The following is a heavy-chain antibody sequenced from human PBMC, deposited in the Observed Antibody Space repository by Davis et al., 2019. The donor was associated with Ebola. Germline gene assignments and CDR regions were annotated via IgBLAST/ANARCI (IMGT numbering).Heavy chain of an antibody. J-gene: IGHJ4*02. CDR3: ARAQFPTTSDH. V-gene: IGHV1-18*04. D-gene: IGHD1-1*01. CDR1: GYTLTTYG. CDR2: INPHNGNT. Sequence: SVTVSRKASGYTLTTYGFTSVRQAPGQGLEWMGWINPHNGNTNYAQNVQGRVTMTTDTSTSTAYMEVGILRSDDTAVYYCARAQFPTTSDHWGQGTLVTVSS.